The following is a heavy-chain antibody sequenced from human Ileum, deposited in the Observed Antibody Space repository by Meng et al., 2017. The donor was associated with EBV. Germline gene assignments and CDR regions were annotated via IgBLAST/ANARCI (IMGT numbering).Heavy chain of an antibody. CDR1: GLSPRLRWVG. J-gene: IGHJ5*02. CDR2: IYWDDDK. Sequence: NPARAARLTVPFFGLSPRLRWVGGGLIRQPPGKALEWLALIYWDDDKRYSPSLKSRLTITKDTSKNQVVLTMTNMDPVDTATYYCAHGTYYYGPDFTGGWFDPWGQGTLVTVSS. V-gene: IGHV2-5*02. CDR3: AHGTYYYGPDFTGGWFDP. D-gene: IGHD3-10*01.